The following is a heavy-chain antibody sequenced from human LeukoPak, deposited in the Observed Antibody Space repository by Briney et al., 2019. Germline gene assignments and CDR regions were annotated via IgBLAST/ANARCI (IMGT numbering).Heavy chain of an antibody. J-gene: IGHJ4*02. D-gene: IGHD2/OR15-2a*01. Sequence: ASVKVSCKASGYTFTDYFLHWVRQAPGQGLEWMGWINTNSGDTKYAQKFQGRVTMTRDTSISTAYMDLSSLTSDDTALYYCARDQSQYRANYWGQGTLVTVSS. CDR3: ARDQSQYRANY. CDR2: INTNSGDT. V-gene: IGHV1-2*02. CDR1: GYTFTDYF.